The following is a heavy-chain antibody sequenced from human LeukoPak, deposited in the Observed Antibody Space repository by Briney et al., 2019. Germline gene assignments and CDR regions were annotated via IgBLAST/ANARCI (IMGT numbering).Heavy chain of an antibody. CDR2: ISGSGGST. J-gene: IGHJ4*02. Sequence: GGSLRLSCAASGFTFSSYAMSWVRQAPGKGLEWVSAISGSGGSTYYADSVKGRFTISRDNSKNTLYLQMNSLRAEDTAVYYCAKDRIGYSSSSLFDYWGQGTLVTVSS. V-gene: IGHV3-23*01. D-gene: IGHD6-6*01. CDR1: GFTFSSYA. CDR3: AKDRIGYSSSSLFDY.